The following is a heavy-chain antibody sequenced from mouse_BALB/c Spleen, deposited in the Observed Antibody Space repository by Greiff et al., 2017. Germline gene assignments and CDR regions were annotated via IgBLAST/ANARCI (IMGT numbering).Heavy chain of an antibody. CDR2: INPSNGRT. Sequence: QVQLQQPGAELVKPGASVKLSCKASGYTFTSYWMHWVKQRPGQGLEWIGEINPSNGRTNYNEKFKSKATLTVDKSSSTAYMQLSSLTSEDSAVYYCARFYDYDYWGQGTTLTVSS. D-gene: IGHD2-4*01. CDR3: ARFYDYDY. J-gene: IGHJ2*01. V-gene: IGHV1S81*02. CDR1: GYTFTSYW.